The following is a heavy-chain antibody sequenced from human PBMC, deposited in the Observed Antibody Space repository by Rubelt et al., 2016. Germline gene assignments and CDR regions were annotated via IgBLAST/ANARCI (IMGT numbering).Heavy chain of an antibody. J-gene: IGHJ4*02. D-gene: IGHD2-2*01. CDR2: ISGTGDDS. Sequence: GQGLEWVSSISGTGDDSYYADSVRGRLTISRDNSKNTLYLQMNSLRAEDTAVYYCAKDHSRSSTSCYDYWGQGTLVTVSS. CDR3: AKDHSRSSTSCYDY. V-gene: IGHV3-23*01.